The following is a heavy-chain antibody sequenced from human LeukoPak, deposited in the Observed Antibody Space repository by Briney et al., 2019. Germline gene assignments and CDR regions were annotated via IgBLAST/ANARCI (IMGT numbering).Heavy chain of an antibody. CDR3: ARDCRLSTVTKGLYYYYYGMDV. J-gene: IGHJ6*02. CDR2: IYHGGST. D-gene: IGHD4-17*01. CDR1: GYSISSGYY. V-gene: IGHV4-38-2*02. Sequence: PSETLSLTCTVSGYSISSGYYWGWIRQPPGKGLEWIGSIYHGGSTYYNPSLKSRVTISVDTSKNQFSLKLSSVTAADTAVYYCARDCRLSTVTKGLYYYYYGMDVWGQGTTVTVSS.